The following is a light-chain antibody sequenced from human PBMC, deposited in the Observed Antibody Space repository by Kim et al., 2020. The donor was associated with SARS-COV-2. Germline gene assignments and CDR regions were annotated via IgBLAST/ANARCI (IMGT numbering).Light chain of an antibody. Sequence: ALGQTVRITCQGDSLRYYYVSWYQQKPRQAPILVIYGKTNRPSGIPDRFSGFSSGDIASLTITGAQAEDEADYYGNSRDSSGSHVIFGGGTQLTVL. V-gene: IGLV3-19*01. CDR3: NSRDSSGSHVI. CDR1: SLRYYY. CDR2: GKT. J-gene: IGLJ2*01.